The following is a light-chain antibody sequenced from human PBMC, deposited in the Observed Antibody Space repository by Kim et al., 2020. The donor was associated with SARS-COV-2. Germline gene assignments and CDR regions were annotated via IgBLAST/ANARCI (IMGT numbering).Light chain of an antibody. CDR3: QHYDNIPYA. CDR1: QGISKF. J-gene: IGKJ2*01. CDR2: DAS. Sequence: SATVGSHFPITCQESQGISKFISWYQQKPGKAPNLLVYDASNVETGVPSRFSGGGSGTDFSCTISSLQPEDIATYYCQHYDNIPYAFGRGTKLEI. V-gene: IGKV1-33*01.